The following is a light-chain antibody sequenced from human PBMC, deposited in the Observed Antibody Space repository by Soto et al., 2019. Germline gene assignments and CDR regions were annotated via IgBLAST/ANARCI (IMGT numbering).Light chain of an antibody. CDR3: SSYTSSHIFV. CDR1: SSEVGANTY. J-gene: IGLJ1*01. V-gene: IGLV2-14*03. CDR2: DVY. Sequence: QSVLTQPASVSGSPGQSITISCTGTSSEVGANTYFSWYLQRPGEVTRLMVYDVYYRPSGVSNRFSGSKSGNTASLTISGLQAEDEGDYYCSSYTSSHIFVFGSGTKVTVL.